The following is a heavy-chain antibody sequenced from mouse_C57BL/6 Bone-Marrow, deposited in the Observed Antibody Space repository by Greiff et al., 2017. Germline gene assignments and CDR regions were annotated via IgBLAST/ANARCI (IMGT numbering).Heavy chain of an antibody. D-gene: IGHD2-4*01. Sequence: QVQLQQPGAELVKPGASVKMSCKASGYTFTSYWITWAKQRPGQGLEWIGDIYPGSGSTNYNEKFKSKATLTVDTSSSTAYMQLSSLTSEDSAVYYCAMMITWDYYAMDYWGQGTSVTVSS. CDR1: GYTFTSYW. V-gene: IGHV1-55*01. CDR3: AMMITWDYYAMDY. CDR2: IYPGSGST. J-gene: IGHJ4*01.